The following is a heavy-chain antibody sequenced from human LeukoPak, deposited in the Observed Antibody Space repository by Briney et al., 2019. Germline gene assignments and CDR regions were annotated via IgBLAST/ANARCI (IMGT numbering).Heavy chain of an antibody. D-gene: IGHD5-24*01. Sequence: GGSLRLSCAASGFMFSSNWMSWVRLAPGKGLEWVANIKEDGAETYYVDSVKGRFTISRDNAKNSLYLQMNSLRVEDTAVYYCAKEGRSLQTYWGQGTLVTVSS. CDR2: IKEDGAET. CDR3: AKEGRSLQTY. J-gene: IGHJ4*02. V-gene: IGHV3-7*03. CDR1: GFMFSSNW.